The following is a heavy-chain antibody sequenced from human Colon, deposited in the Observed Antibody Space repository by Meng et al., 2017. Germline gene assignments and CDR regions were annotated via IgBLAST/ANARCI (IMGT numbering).Heavy chain of an antibody. CDR2: ISAYNGNT. CDR3: ARGIVVVPAAMDFDY. Sequence: ASVKVSCKASGYTFTSYGISWVRQAPGQGLEWMGWISAYNGNTNYAQKLQGRVTMTTDTSTSTAYMELRSLRSDDTAVYYCARGIVVVPAAMDFDYWGQGTLVTAPQ. V-gene: IGHV1-18*01. J-gene: IGHJ4*02. CDR1: GYTFTSYG. D-gene: IGHD2-2*01.